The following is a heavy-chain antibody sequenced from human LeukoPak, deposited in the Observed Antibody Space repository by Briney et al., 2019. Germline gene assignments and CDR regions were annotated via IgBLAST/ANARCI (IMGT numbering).Heavy chain of an antibody. J-gene: IGHJ4*02. CDR3: ARGRQGYFDY. CDR2: IFSSGST. CDR1: GGSISSGSYY. Sequence: PSETLSLTCTVSGGSISSGSYYWSWIRQPAGKGLEWIGRIFSSGSTNYNPSLKSRVTISVDTSKNQFSLKLSSVTAADTAVYYCARGRQGYFDYWGQGTLVTVSS. V-gene: IGHV4-61*02.